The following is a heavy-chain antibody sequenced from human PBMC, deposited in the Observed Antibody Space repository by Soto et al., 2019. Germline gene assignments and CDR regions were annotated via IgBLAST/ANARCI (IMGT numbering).Heavy chain of an antibody. D-gene: IGHD6-19*01. Sequence: PGGSLRLSCAVSGLSLSSYWMHWVRQAPGKGLVWVSRIQSDGSSTNYADSVKGRFTISRDNAKNTLYLQMDSLRVEDTAVYYCAREKAVAGTILDYWGQGALVTVSS. CDR1: GLSLSSYW. V-gene: IGHV3-74*01. J-gene: IGHJ4*02. CDR3: AREKAVAGTILDY. CDR2: IQSDGSST.